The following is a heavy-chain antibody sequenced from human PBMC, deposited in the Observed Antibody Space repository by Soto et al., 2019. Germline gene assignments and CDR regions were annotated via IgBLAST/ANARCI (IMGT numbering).Heavy chain of an antibody. CDR3: ARGKYQLLYSPFSYYYGMDV. Sequence: SVKVSCKASGGTFSSYAISWVRQAPGQGLEWMGGIIPIFGTANYSQRFQGRVTITADESTCTAYMELSSLRSEDTAVYYCARGKYQLLYSPFSYYYGMDVWAQGTTVTFSS. D-gene: IGHD2-2*02. J-gene: IGHJ6*02. CDR1: GGTFSSYA. V-gene: IGHV1-69*13. CDR2: IIPIFGTA.